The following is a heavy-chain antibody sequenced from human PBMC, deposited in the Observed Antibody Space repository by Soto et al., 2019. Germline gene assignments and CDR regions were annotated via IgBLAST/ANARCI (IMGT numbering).Heavy chain of an antibody. CDR2: ISYDGSNK. J-gene: IGHJ4*02. CDR1: GFTFSSYA. CDR3: ASPEMDTAIEYPDY. Sequence: QVQLVESGGGVVQPGRSLRLSCAASGFTFSSYAMHWVRQAPGKGLEWVAVISYDGSNKYYADSVKGRFTISRDNSKNTLYLQMNSLRAEDTAVYYCASPEMDTAIEYPDYWGQGTLVTVSS. V-gene: IGHV3-30-3*01. D-gene: IGHD5-18*01.